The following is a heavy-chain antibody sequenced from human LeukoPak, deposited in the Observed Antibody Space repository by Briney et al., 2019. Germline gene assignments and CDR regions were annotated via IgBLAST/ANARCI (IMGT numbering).Heavy chain of an antibody. CDR2: ISSSGNT. CDR3: AREVYYYSSGSYYNFDY. CDR1: DASISTYY. Sequence: SETLSLTCTVSDASISTYYWSWIRQPAGKGLEWIGHISSSGNTNYHPSLKSRVTMSVDTSKNHFSLKLTSVTAADTAVYYCAREVYYYSSGSYYNFDYWGQGTLVTVSS. V-gene: IGHV4-4*07. J-gene: IGHJ4*02. D-gene: IGHD3-10*01.